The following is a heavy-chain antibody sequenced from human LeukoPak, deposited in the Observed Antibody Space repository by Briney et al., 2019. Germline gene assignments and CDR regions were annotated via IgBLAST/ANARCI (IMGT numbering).Heavy chain of an antibody. V-gene: IGHV5-51*01. J-gene: IGHJ6*02. CDR3: ARRLAVASYGMDV. D-gene: IGHD6-19*01. Sequence: GESLQISCKGSGYSFTSYWIGWVRQMPGKGLEWMGIIYPGDSDTRYSPSFQGQVTISADKSISTAYLQWSSLKASDTAMYYCARRLAVASYGMDVWGQGTTVTVPS. CDR1: GYSFTSYW. CDR2: IYPGDSDT.